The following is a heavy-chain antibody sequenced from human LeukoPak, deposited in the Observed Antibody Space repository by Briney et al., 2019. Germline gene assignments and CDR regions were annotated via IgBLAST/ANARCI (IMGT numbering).Heavy chain of an antibody. CDR2: IKSKTDGGTT. J-gene: IGHJ4*02. Sequence: GGSLRLSCAASGFXFSNAWMSWVRQAPGKGLEWVGRIKSKTDGGTTDYAAPVKSRFTISRDDSKNTLYLQMNSLKTEDTAVYYCTTEDDFWSGYYPCNFDYWGQGTLVTVSS. CDR3: TTEDDFWSGYYPCNFDY. CDR1: GFXFSNAW. D-gene: IGHD3-3*01. V-gene: IGHV3-15*01.